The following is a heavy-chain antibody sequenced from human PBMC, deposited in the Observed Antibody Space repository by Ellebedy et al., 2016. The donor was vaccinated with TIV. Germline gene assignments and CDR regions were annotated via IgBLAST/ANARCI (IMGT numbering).Heavy chain of an antibody. CDR2: ISYDGSNK. Sequence: GESLKISCAASGFTFSSYAMHWVRQAPGKGLEWVAVISYDGSNKYYADSVKGRFTISRANSKNTLYLQMNSLRAEDTAVYYCASLDGDDGLDYWGQGTLVTVAS. J-gene: IGHJ4*02. CDR3: ASLDGDDGLDY. D-gene: IGHD4-17*01. CDR1: GFTFSSYA. V-gene: IGHV3-30-3*01.